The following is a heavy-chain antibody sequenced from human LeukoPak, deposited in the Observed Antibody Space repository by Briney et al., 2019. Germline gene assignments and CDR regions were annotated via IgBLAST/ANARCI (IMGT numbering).Heavy chain of an antibody. Sequence: GGSLRLSCTASGFTFGDYVMSWVRQAPGKGLEWVGFIRSKAYGGTTEYAASVKGRFTISRNDSKSIAYLQMNSLKTEDTAVYYCTREAYSSSQSYYYYGMDVWGQGTTVTVSS. D-gene: IGHD6-13*01. CDR3: TREAYSSSQSYYYYGMDV. V-gene: IGHV3-49*04. CDR2: IRSKAYGGTT. CDR1: GFTFGDYV. J-gene: IGHJ6*02.